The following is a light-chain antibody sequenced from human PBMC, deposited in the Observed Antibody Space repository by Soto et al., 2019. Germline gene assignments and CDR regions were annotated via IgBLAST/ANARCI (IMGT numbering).Light chain of an antibody. CDR3: QHRVNWPT. Sequence: EIVLTQSPATLSLSPGERATLSCRASQSVSKYLAWYQQKPGQAPRLVISDASNRATGIPARFSGSGSGTDFTLTISSLEPEDFAVYYCQHRVNWPTFGGGTKVEIK. CDR2: DAS. V-gene: IGKV3-11*01. J-gene: IGKJ4*01. CDR1: QSVSKY.